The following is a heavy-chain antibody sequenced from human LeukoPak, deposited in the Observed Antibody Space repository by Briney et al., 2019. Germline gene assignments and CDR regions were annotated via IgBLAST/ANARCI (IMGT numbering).Heavy chain of an antibody. CDR3: ARVGFGGY. V-gene: IGHV4-38-2*02. D-gene: IGHD3-10*01. CDR2: IYHSGST. CDR1: GYSISSGYY. J-gene: IGHJ4*02. Sequence: SETLSLTCTVAGYSISSGYYWGWIRQPPGKGREWIGSIYHSGSTYYNPSLKSPVTISVHTSKNQCSLKLSSVPAADTAVYYCARVGFGGYWGQGTLVTVSS.